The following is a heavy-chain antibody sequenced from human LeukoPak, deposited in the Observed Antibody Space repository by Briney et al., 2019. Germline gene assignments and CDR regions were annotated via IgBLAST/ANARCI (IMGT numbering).Heavy chain of an antibody. CDR1: GGSISYYY. V-gene: IGHV4-4*07. Sequence: SETLSLTCTVSGGSISYYYWSWIRQPAGKGLEWIGRIYSSGSTTYNPSLKSRVTMSVDTATNQFSLILSSVTAADTAVYYCARDRGDLGNFDYWGQGTLVTVSS. D-gene: IGHD3-10*01. CDR2: IYSSGST. CDR3: ARDRGDLGNFDY. J-gene: IGHJ4*02.